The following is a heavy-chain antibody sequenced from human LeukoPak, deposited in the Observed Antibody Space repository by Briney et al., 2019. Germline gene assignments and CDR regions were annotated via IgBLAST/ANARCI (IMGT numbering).Heavy chain of an antibody. CDR2: ISGSGGYT. V-gene: IGHV3-23*01. J-gene: IGHJ4*02. CDR3: ASSRSRWELPLDY. D-gene: IGHD1-26*01. Sequence: GGSLRLSCAASGFTFSSYAMSWVRQAPGKGLEWVSVISGSGGYTYYADSGKGRFTISRDNSKNTLYLQMNSLRAEDTAVYYWASSRSRWELPLDYWGQGTLVTVSS. CDR1: GFTFSSYA.